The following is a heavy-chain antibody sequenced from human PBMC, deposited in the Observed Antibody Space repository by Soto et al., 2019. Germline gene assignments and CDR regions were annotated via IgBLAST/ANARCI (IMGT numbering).Heavy chain of an antibody. D-gene: IGHD4-17*01. CDR2: IYHSGST. V-gene: IGHV4-4*02. J-gene: IGHJ4*02. CDR3: ARSTVTEDC. Sequence: QVQLQESGPGLVKPSGTLSLTCAVSGDSISNNNWWSWVRQPPGKGLEWIGEIYHSGSTNYNPSLXXRXTXXVDKSKNQFSLKLSSVTAADTAVYYCARSTVTEDCWGQGTLVTVSS. CDR1: GDSISNNNW.